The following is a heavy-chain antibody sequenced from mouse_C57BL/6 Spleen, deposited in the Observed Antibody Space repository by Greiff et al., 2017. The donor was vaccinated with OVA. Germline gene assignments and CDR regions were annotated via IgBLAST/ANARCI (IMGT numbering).Heavy chain of an antibody. CDR2: IDPETGGT. J-gene: IGHJ2*01. CDR3: TRGERLRRGDY. CDR1: GYTFTDYE. Sequence: VQLQQSGAELVRPGASVTLSCKASGYTFTDYEMHWVKQTPVHGLEWIGAIDPETGGTASNQKFKGKAILSADKSSSTAYMELRSLTSEDSAVYYCTRGERLRRGDYWGQGTTLTVSS. V-gene: IGHV1-15*01. D-gene: IGHD2-4*01.